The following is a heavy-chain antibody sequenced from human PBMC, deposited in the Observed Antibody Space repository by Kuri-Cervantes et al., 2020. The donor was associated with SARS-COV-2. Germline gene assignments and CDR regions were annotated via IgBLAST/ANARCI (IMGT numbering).Heavy chain of an antibody. J-gene: IGHJ4*02. Sequence: ESLKISCALYGGSFSGFYWSWIRQTPGKGLEWIGYIYHSGSTYYNPSLKSRVTISADRSKNQFSLKLSSVTAADTAVYYCARSFSSWYPDYWGQGTLVTVSS. CDR3: ARSFSSWYPDY. CDR1: GGSFSGFY. CDR2: IYHSGST. D-gene: IGHD6-13*01. V-gene: IGHV4-34*01.